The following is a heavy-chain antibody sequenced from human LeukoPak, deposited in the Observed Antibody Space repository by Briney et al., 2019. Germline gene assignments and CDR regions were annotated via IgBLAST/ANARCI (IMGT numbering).Heavy chain of an antibody. Sequence: SVKVSYKASGGTLSSYAISWVRQAPGQGLEWMGGIIPIFGTANYAQKFQGRVTITADESTSTAYMELSSLRSEDTAVYYCARGTADDGYYYYYGMDVWGQGTTVTVSS. D-gene: IGHD6-13*01. CDR1: GGTLSSYA. J-gene: IGHJ6*02. CDR3: ARGTADDGYYYYYGMDV. V-gene: IGHV1-69*01. CDR2: IIPIFGTA.